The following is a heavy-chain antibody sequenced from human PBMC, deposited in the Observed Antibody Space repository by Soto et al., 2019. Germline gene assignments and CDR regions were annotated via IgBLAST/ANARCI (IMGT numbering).Heavy chain of an antibody. D-gene: IGHD2-15*01. CDR3: ARDGYCSGGTCYSVPVFDY. CDR2: IWYDGSNK. J-gene: IGHJ4*02. V-gene: IGHV3-33*01. Sequence: GRSLRLSRAASGFTFSSYGIHWVRQAPGKGLEWVAVIWYDGSNKYYADSVKGRFTISRDNSKNTLYLQMNSLRAEDTAVYYCARDGYCSGGTCYSVPVFDYWGQGTLVTVSS. CDR1: GFTFSSYG.